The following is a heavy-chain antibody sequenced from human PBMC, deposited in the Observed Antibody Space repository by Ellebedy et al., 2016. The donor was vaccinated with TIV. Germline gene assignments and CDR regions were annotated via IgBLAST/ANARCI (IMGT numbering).Heavy chain of an antibody. CDR1: GLTFSSYT. CDR2: IDQNGGEK. CDR3: ARETPNRAFDI. V-gene: IGHV3-7*01. Sequence: PGGSLRLSCAASGLTFSSYTMHWVRQAPGKGLEWVANIDQNGGEKSYVDSVKGRFTISRDNAKNSLFLQMNSLRVEDTAVYYCARETPNRAFDIWGQGAMVAVSS. J-gene: IGHJ3*02. D-gene: IGHD1-14*01.